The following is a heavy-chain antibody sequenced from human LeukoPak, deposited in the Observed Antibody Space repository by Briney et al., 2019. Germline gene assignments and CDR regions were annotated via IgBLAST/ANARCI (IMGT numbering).Heavy chain of an antibody. CDR2: FDPEDGET. J-gene: IGHJ4*02. Sequence: ASVKVSCKVSGYTLTELSMHWVRQAPGKGLEWMGGFDPEDGETIYAQKFQGRVTMTEDTSTDTAYMELSSLRSEDTAVYYCATDLFMITFGGGLSGYWGQGTLATVSS. V-gene: IGHV1-24*01. CDR1: GYTLTELS. D-gene: IGHD3-16*01. CDR3: ATDLFMITFGGGLSGY.